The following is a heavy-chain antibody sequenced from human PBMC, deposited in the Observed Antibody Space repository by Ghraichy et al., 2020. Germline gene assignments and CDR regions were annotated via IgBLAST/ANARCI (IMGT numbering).Heavy chain of an antibody. CDR1: GFSFNYAW. Sequence: GGSLRLSCAASGFSFNYAWMSWVRQAPGKGLEWIGRIKSETDGGTTDYAGSVDGRFTISRDDSKNTLYLQMNSLKTEDTAVYYCTTDPSDSLRLLGYSGYDPSGFDYWGQGTLVTVSS. V-gene: IGHV3-15*01. CDR3: TTDPSDSLRLLGYSGYDPSGFDY. J-gene: IGHJ4*02. CDR2: IKSETDGGTT. D-gene: IGHD5-12*01.